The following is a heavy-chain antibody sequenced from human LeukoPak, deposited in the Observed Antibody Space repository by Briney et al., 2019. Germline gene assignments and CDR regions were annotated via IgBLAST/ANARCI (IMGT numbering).Heavy chain of an antibody. J-gene: IGHJ5*02. Sequence: QTGRSPRLSCAASGFTFSSYAMHWVRQAPGKGLEWVAVISYDGSNKYYADSVKGRFTISRDNSKNTLYLQMNSLRAEDTAVYYCARDLSGSGSYYNWFDPWGQGTLVTVSS. CDR1: GFTFSSYA. CDR2: ISYDGSNK. D-gene: IGHD3-10*01. CDR3: ARDLSGSGSYYNWFDP. V-gene: IGHV3-30*04.